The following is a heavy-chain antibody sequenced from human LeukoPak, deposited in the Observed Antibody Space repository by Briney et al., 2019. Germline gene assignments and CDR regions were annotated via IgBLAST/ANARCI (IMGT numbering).Heavy chain of an antibody. CDR1: GFTFSSYA. Sequence: PGGSLRLSCAASGFTFSSYAMSWVRQAPGKGLEWVSAISGSGGSTYYADSVKGRFTISRDNSKNTLYLQMNSLRAEDTAVYYCAKIGKYYDSWRDKRDAFDIWGQGTMVTVSS. D-gene: IGHD3-3*01. J-gene: IGHJ3*02. V-gene: IGHV3-23*01. CDR2: ISGSGGST. CDR3: AKIGKYYDSWRDKRDAFDI.